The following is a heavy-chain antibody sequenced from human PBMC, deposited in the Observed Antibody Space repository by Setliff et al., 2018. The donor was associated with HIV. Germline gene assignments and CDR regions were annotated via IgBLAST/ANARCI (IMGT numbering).Heavy chain of an antibody. J-gene: IGHJ4*02. CDR3: ARRDWLPLGGLDY. CDR2: IYYSDIT. V-gene: IGHV4-31*03. Sequence: TSETLSLTCTVSGGSISSGGYYWSWVRQHPGKGLEWIGYIYYSDITYYNPSLESRVTISVDTSKNQFSLKLSSVTAADTAVYYCARRDWLPLGGLDYWGQGTLVTVSS. D-gene: IGHD3-10*01. CDR1: GGSISSGGYY.